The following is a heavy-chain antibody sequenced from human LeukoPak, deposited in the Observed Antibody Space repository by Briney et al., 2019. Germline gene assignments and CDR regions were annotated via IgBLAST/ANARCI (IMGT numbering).Heavy chain of an antibody. D-gene: IGHD3-3*01. Sequence: ASVKVSCKASGYTFTSYGISWVRQAPGQGLEWMGWISAYNGNTNYAQKLQGRVTMTTDTSTSTAYMELRSLRSDDTAVYYCARDRDFDFWSGYRGSWFDPWGQGTLVTVSS. V-gene: IGHV1-18*01. CDR2: ISAYNGNT. CDR3: ARDRDFDFWSGYRGSWFDP. CDR1: GYTFTSYG. J-gene: IGHJ5*02.